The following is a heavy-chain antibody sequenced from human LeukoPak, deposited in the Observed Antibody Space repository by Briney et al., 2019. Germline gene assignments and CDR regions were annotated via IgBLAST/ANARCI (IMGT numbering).Heavy chain of an antibody. CDR3: ARGGIVVVVAARGAFDI. CDR2: INPNSGGT. Sequence: ASVKVSCKASGNTFTGYYMHWVRQAPGQGLEWMGWINPNSGGTNYAQKFQGRVTMTRDTSISTAYMELSRLRSDDTAVYYCARGGIVVVVAARGAFDIWGQGTMVTVSS. D-gene: IGHD2-15*01. CDR1: GNTFTGYY. J-gene: IGHJ3*02. V-gene: IGHV1-2*02.